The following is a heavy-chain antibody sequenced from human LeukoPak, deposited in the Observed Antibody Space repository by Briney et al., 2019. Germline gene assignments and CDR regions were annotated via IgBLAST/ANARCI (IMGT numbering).Heavy chain of an antibody. D-gene: IGHD6-19*01. V-gene: IGHV4-34*01. J-gene: IGHJ4*02. CDR3: ARRKYSSGWYNDY. CDR1: GGSFSGYY. Sequence: PSETLSLTCAVYGGSFSGYYWSWIRQPPGKGLEWIGEINHSGSTNYNPSLKSRVTISVDTSKNQFSLKLSSVTAADTAVYYCARRKYSSGWYNDYWGQGTLVTVSS. CDR2: INHSGST.